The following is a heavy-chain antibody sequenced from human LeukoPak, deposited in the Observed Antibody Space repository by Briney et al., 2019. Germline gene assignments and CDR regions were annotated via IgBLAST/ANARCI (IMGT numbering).Heavy chain of an antibody. CDR3: ATDRYYDSSGYYARYAFDI. V-gene: IGHV1-24*01. CDR2: FDPEDGET. Sequence: GASVKVSCKVSGHTLTELSMHWVRQAPGKGLEWMGGFDPEDGETIYAQKFQGRVTMTEDTSTDTAYMELSSLRSEDTAVYYCATDRYYDSSGYYARYAFDIWGQGTMVTVSS. J-gene: IGHJ3*02. CDR1: GHTLTELS. D-gene: IGHD3-22*01.